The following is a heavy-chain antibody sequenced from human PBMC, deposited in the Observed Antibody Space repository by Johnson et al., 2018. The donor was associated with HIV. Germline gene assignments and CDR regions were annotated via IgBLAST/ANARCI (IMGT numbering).Heavy chain of an antibody. J-gene: IGHJ3*02. CDR2: ISYDGSNK. D-gene: IGHD1-26*01. CDR3: AKREVGAIDI. CDR1: GFTFSSYA. V-gene: IGHV3-30*04. Sequence: QLLESGGGVVQPGRSLRLSCAASGFTFSSYAMHWVRQAPGKGLEWVAVISYDGSNKYYADSVKGRFTISRDNSKNTLYLQMNSLRAEDTAVYYCAKREVGAIDIWGQGTMVTVSS.